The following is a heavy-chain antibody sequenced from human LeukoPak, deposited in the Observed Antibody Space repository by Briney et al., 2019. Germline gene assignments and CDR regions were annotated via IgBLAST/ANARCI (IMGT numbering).Heavy chain of an antibody. CDR1: GFTFHDYA. CDR3: AKDRGSGWYYFHY. J-gene: IGHJ4*02. D-gene: IGHD6-19*01. V-gene: IGHV3-43*02. Sequence: GGSLRLSCAASGFTFHDYAMYWVRQAPGKGPEWGSLISGDSGSTDYADFVKGRFTISRDNSHNSVFLQMNSLTSEDTAVYFCAKDRGSGWYYFHYWGQGTLVTVSS. CDR2: ISGDSGST.